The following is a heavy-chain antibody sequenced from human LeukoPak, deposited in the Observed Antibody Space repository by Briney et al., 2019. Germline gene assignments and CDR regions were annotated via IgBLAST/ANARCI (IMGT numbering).Heavy chain of an antibody. V-gene: IGHV4-30-4*01. Sequence: SETLSLTCTVSGGSISSDDYYWSWIRQPPGKGLEWIGHITYSGSTDHSPSLRSRVTMSVDTSKNQFSLKLNSVTAAETAMYFCARGGVGGYDYFDSWGQGTLVAVSS. CDR2: ITYSGST. CDR1: GGSISSDDYY. J-gene: IGHJ4*02. CDR3: ARGGVGGYDYFDS. D-gene: IGHD5-12*01.